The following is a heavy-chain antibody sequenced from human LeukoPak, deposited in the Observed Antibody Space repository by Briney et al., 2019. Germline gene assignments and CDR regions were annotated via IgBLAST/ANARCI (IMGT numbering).Heavy chain of an antibody. CDR2: IYYSGST. CDR3: ARQEVTLSP. J-gene: IGHJ5*02. D-gene: IGHD4-23*01. CDR1: GGSISSSSYY. Sequence: SETLSLTCTVSGGSISSSSYYWGWIRQPPGKGLEWIGSIYYSGSTYYNPSLKSRVTISVDTSKNQFSLKLSSVTAADTAVYYCARQEVTLSPWGPGTLVTVSS. V-gene: IGHV4-39*01.